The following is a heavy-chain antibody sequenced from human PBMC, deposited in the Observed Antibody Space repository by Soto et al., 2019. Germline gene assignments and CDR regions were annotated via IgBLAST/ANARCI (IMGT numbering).Heavy chain of an antibody. J-gene: IGHJ6*02. CDR3: ARQRADYDFWSGYPLEYYYYGMAV. Sequence: RGESLKISCKGSGYSFTSYWIGWVRQMPGKGLEWMGIIYPGDSDTRYSPSFQGQVTISADKSISTAYLQWSSLKASDTAMYYCARQRADYDFWSGYPLEYYYYGMAVGAQGTTVTVS. CDR2: IYPGDSDT. V-gene: IGHV5-51*01. D-gene: IGHD3-3*01. CDR1: GYSFTSYW.